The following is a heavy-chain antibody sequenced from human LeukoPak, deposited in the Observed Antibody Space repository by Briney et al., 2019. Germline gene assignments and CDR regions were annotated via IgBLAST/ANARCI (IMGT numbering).Heavy chain of an antibody. Sequence: PTGGSLRLSCAASGFTFSSYWMNWVRQTPGRGLEWVANIKQDGSEKYYVDFVKGRFTISRDNAKNSLYLQMNSLRAEDTAVYYCARADGTGGPYDYWGQGTLVTVSS. CDR2: IKQDGSEK. CDR1: GFTFSSYW. D-gene: IGHD3/OR15-3a*01. J-gene: IGHJ4*02. CDR3: ARADGTGGPYDY. V-gene: IGHV3-7*01.